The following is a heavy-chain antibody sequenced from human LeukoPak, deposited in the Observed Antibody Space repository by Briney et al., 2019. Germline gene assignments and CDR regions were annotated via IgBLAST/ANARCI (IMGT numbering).Heavy chain of an antibody. CDR1: GGSISSYY. CDR2: THKTGST. V-gene: IGHV4-59*01. J-gene: IGHJ4*02. Sequence: PSETLSLTCTVSGGSISSYYWSWIRQPPGKGLEWIGYTHKTGSTSYNPSLKSRVTILVDTSTNQFSLRLRSVTAADTAVYYCARSLMYYDIFSGYPPQNFDYWGQGTLVTVSS. CDR3: ARSLMYYDIFSGYPPQNFDY. D-gene: IGHD3-9*01.